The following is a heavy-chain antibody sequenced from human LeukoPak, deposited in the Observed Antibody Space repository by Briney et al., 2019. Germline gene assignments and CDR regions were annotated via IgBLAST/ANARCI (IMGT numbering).Heavy chain of an antibody. CDR2: IYYSGST. CDR1: GGSISSYY. D-gene: IGHD4-23*01. V-gene: IGHV4-59*01. CDR3: ARAPDYDGNSDAFDL. J-gene: IGHJ3*01. Sequence: SETLSLTCTVSGGSISSYYWSWIRQPPGKGLGWIGYIYYSGSTNYNPSLKSQVTISVDTSKNQFSLKLSSVAAADTAVYYCARAPDYDGNSDAFDLWGQGTMVTVSS.